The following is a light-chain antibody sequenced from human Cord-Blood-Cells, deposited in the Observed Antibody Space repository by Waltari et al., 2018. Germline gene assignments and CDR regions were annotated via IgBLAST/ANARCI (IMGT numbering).Light chain of an antibody. CDR3: CSYAGSYVV. Sequence: QSALTQPRSVSGSPGQSVTIHCTGTSSDVGGYNYVSWYQQPPGKTPKLMIYDVSKRPSGDPDRFSGSKSGNTASLTISGLQAEDEADYYCCSYAGSYVVFGGGTKLTVL. CDR2: DVS. V-gene: IGLV2-11*01. J-gene: IGLJ2*01. CDR1: SSDVGGYNY.